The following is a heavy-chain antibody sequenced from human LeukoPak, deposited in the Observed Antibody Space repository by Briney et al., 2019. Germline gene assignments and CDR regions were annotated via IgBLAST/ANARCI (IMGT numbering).Heavy chain of an antibody. CDR2: IIPIFGTA. CDR3: ARDPGYYDSSGYYDSYFDY. CDR1: GGTFSSYA. Sequence: ASVKVSCKASGGTFSSYAISWVRQAPRQGLEWMGGIIPIFGTANYAQKFQGRVTITTDESTSTAYMELSSLRSEDTAVYYCARDPGYYDSSGYYDSYFDYWGQGTLVTVSS. J-gene: IGHJ4*02. V-gene: IGHV1-69*05. D-gene: IGHD3-22*01.